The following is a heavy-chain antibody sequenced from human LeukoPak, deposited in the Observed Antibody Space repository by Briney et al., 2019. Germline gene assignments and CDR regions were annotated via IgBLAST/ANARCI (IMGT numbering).Heavy chain of an antibody. CDR2: ISSSGSTV. CDR3: AELGITMIGGV. CDR1: GFTFSSYE. D-gene: IGHD3-10*02. J-gene: IGHJ6*04. Sequence: QPGGSLRLSCAASGFTFSSYEMNWVRQAPGKGLEWVSYISSSGSTVYYADSVKGRFTISRDNAKNSLYLQMNSLRAEDTAVYYCAELGITMIGGVWGKGTTVTISS. V-gene: IGHV3-48*03.